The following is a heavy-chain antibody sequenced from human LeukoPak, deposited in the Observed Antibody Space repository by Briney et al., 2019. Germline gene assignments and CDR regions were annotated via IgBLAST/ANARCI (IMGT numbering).Heavy chain of an antibody. J-gene: IGHJ3*02. CDR3: SIGSGHAFDI. CDR2: INSDGSST. V-gene: IGHV3-74*01. CDR1: GVTFSSYW. Sequence: PGGSLRLPCAASGVTFSSYWMHWVRQVPGKGLVWVSRINSDGSSTSYADSVKGRFTISRDNAKNTLYVQMNSLRAEDTAVYYCSIGSGHAFDIWGRGTMVTVSS. D-gene: IGHD3-10*01.